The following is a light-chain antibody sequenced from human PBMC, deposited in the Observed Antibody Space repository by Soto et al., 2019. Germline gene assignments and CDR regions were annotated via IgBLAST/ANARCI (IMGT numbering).Light chain of an antibody. V-gene: IGLV1-44*01. Sequence: QSVLTQPPSVSGTPGHKVSISCSGSTSNLGGNTVNWYQQLPGTAPKLLIYTNNQRPSGVPDQFSGSKSGTSASLAISGLRSEDEADFYCAAWDDSLNAVVFGGGTKVTVL. CDR1: TSNLGGNT. CDR3: AAWDDSLNAVV. CDR2: TNN. J-gene: IGLJ2*01.